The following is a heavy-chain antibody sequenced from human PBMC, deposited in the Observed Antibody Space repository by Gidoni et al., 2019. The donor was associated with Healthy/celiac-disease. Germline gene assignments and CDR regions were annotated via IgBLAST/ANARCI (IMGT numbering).Heavy chain of an antibody. CDR1: GYTFTSYH. CDR2: INPSGGST. V-gene: IGHV1-46*01. D-gene: IGHD3-3*01. J-gene: IGHJ5*02. CDR3: ARVFGGFWSGYYKSENWFDP. Sequence: QVQLVQSGAEVKKPGASAKVSCKASGYTFTSYHMPWVRQATGQGLEWMGIINPSGGSTSYAQKFQGRVTMTRDTSTSTVYMELSSLRSEDTAVYYCARVFGGFWSGYYKSENWFDPWGQGTLVTVSS.